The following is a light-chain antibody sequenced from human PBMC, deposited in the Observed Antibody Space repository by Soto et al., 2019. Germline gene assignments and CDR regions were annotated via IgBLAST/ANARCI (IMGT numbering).Light chain of an antibody. CDR3: NACTRTNTYV. J-gene: IGLJ1*01. Sequence: QSVLTQPASVSGSTGQSITISCTGTSTDIGGSDFVSWYQQHPGKAPKLIIYDLINRPSGVPNRFSGSNSGNTASLTISGLQAEDESDYYCNACTRTNTYVFGTGTKLTVL. V-gene: IGLV2-14*03. CDR1: STDIGGSDF. CDR2: DLI.